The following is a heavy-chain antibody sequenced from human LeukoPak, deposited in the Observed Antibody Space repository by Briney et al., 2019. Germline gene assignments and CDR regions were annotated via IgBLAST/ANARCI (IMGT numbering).Heavy chain of an antibody. V-gene: IGHV3-21*01. Sequence: KAGGSLRLSCTASGFTFSFYMMNWVRQAPGKGLEWVSSISTSSSHIYYADSLKGRFTVSRDNAKNSLYPQMNNLRAEDTAVYYCARDDNWNGKPFDLWGPGTLVTVSS. D-gene: IGHD1-20*01. CDR3: ARDDNWNGKPFDL. CDR2: ISTSSSHI. J-gene: IGHJ4*02. CDR1: GFTFSFYM.